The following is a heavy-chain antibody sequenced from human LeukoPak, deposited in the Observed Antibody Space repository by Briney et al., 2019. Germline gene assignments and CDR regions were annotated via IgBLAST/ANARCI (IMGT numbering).Heavy chain of an antibody. CDR2: INPNTGAT. CDR1: GYTFTCYY. Sequence: ASVKVSCKPSGYTFTCYYLHWVRQAPGQGLEWMGWINPNTGATIYAEKFQGRVTMTRDTSIDTAYMEMRSLRSDDTAVYYYARDRVGSGWPRPWYFEFWGQGTLITVSS. CDR3: ARDRVGSGWPRPWYFEF. D-gene: IGHD6-19*01. J-gene: IGHJ4*02. V-gene: IGHV1-2*02.